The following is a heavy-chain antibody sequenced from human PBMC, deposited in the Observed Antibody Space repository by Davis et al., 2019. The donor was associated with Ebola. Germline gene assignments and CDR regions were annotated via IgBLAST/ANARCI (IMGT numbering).Heavy chain of an antibody. V-gene: IGHV3-30*04. CDR3: AKSLILGYSSSFDQ. Sequence: GESLKISCAASGFTFSSYAMHWVRQAPGKGLEWVAVISYDGSNKYYADSVKGRFTISRDNSKNTLYLQMNSLRAEDTAVYYCAKSLILGYSSSFDQWGQGTLVTVSA. J-gene: IGHJ4*02. CDR1: GFTFSSYA. D-gene: IGHD6-6*01. CDR2: ISYDGSNK.